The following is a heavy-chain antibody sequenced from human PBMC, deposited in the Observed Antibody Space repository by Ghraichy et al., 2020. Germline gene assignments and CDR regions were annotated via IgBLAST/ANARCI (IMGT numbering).Heavy chain of an antibody. J-gene: IGHJ4*02. CDR3: ARDPVVFDGSYPEYYFDY. V-gene: IGHV3-33*08. Sequence: GGSLRLSCAASGFTFSSYGMHWVRQAPGKGLEWVAVIWYDGSNKYYADSVKGRFTISRDNSKNTLYLQMNSLRAEDTAVYYCARDPVVFDGSYPEYYFDYWGQGTLVTVSS. CDR1: GFTFSSYG. D-gene: IGHD1-26*01. CDR2: IWYDGSNK.